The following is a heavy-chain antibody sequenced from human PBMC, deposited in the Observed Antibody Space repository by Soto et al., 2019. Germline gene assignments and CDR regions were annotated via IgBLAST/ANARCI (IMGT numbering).Heavy chain of an antibody. Sequence: SETLSLTCTVSGGSISSDYWSWIRQSPGKGLEWIGYIYYSGNTKYNPSLNSRVTISIDASKNQVSLNLRSVTAADTAVYYCAKQGGKYGIRTFDPWGQGTLVTVSS. CDR2: IYYSGNT. V-gene: IGHV4-59*08. CDR1: GGSISSDY. D-gene: IGHD1-1*01. J-gene: IGHJ5*02. CDR3: AKQGGKYGIRTFDP.